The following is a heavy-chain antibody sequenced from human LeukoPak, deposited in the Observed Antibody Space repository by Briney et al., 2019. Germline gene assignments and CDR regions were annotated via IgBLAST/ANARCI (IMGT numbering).Heavy chain of an antibody. CDR3: ARGKVVAAICCAFDI. Sequence: GSLRLSCAASGFTFSSYSMNWVRQAPGKGLDWVSSISSSSSYIYYADSVKGRFTISRDNAKNSLYLQMNSLRAEDTAVYYCARGKVVAAICCAFDIWGQGTMVTVSS. CDR1: GFTFSSYS. J-gene: IGHJ3*02. CDR2: ISSSSSYI. D-gene: IGHD2-15*01. V-gene: IGHV3-21*01.